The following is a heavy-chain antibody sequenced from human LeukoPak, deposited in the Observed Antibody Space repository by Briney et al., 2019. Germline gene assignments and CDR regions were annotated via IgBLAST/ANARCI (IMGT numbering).Heavy chain of an antibody. CDR3: ARTLSSGTKLSFDY. CDR2: FDPEDGET. D-gene: IGHD1-14*01. CDR1: GYTLTELS. J-gene: IGHJ4*02. Sequence: ASVKVSCKVSGYTLTELSMHWVRQAPGKGLEWMGGFDPEDGETIYAQKFQGRVTMTEDTSTDTAYMELSSLRSEDTAVYYCARTLSSGTKLSFDYWGQGTLVTVSS. V-gene: IGHV1-24*01.